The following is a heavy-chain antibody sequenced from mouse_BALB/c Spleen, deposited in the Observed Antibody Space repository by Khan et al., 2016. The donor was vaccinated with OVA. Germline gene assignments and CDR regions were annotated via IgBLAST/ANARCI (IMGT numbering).Heavy chain of an antibody. V-gene: IGHV1-85*01. J-gene: IGHJ4*01. CDR3: ARRRGSMDY. Sequence: QVQLQQSGTELVKPGASVKLSCKASVYTFTNYDINWVKQRPEQGLEWIGWIFPGDDITKYNEKFKGKATLTTDTSSSKAYMQLSRLTSEDSAVYFCARRRGSMDYWGQGTSVTVSS. CDR1: VYTFTNYD. CDR2: IFPGDDIT.